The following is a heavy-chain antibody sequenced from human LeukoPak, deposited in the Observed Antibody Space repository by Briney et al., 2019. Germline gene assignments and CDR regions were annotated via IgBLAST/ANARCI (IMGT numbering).Heavy chain of an antibody. J-gene: IGHJ4*02. Sequence: ASVKVSCKASGYTFTSYYMHWVRQAPGQGLEWMGIINPSGGSTSYAQKFQGRVTMTRDTSTSTVYMELSSLRSEDTAVYYCARDPRTKYCSGGSCYPFYFDYWGQGTLVTVSS. CDR2: INPSGGST. CDR3: ARDPRTKYCSGGSCYPFYFDY. D-gene: IGHD2-15*01. CDR1: GYTFTSYY. V-gene: IGHV1-46*01.